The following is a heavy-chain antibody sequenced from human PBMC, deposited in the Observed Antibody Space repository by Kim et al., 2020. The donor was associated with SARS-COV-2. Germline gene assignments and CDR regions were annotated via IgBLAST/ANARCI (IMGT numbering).Heavy chain of an antibody. CDR3: ARHIGGFGATIMYYYYGIDV. J-gene: IGHJ6*02. CDR2: IDPSDSYT. Sequence: GESLKISCKGSGYSFTSYWISWVRQMPGKGLEWMGRIDPSDSYTNYSPSFQGHVTISADKSISTAYLQWSSLKASDTAMYYCARHIGGFGATIMYYYYGIDVWGQGTTVTVSS. V-gene: IGHV5-10-1*01. D-gene: IGHD5-12*01. CDR1: GYSFTSYW.